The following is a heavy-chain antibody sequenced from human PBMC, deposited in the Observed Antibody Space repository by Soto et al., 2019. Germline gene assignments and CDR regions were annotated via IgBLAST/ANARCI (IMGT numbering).Heavy chain of an antibody. CDR1: GFTFSSYS. V-gene: IGHV3-48*01. D-gene: IGHD3-9*01. CDR3: AREGHYDILTGYRY. J-gene: IGHJ4*02. Sequence: PGGSLRLSCAASGFTFSSYSMNWVRQAPGKGLEWVSYISSSSSTIYYADSVKGRFTISRDNAKNSLYLQMNSLRAEDTAVYYCAREGHYDILTGYRYWGQGTLVTVSS. CDR2: ISSSSSTI.